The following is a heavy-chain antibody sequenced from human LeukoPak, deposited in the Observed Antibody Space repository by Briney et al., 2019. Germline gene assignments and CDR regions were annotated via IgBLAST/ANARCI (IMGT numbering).Heavy chain of an antibody. D-gene: IGHD3-3*01. CDR3: ARARTATYNVFADF. Sequence: GGSLRLSCVASGFTFSNYWMSWLRQTPGKGLEWVANINEDETERCYVASVEGRFTVSRDNGKNSLYLQMNGLRAEDSAVFYCARARTATYNVFADFWGQGTLVTVSS. CDR2: INEDETER. J-gene: IGHJ4*02. CDR1: GFTFSNYW. V-gene: IGHV3-7*01.